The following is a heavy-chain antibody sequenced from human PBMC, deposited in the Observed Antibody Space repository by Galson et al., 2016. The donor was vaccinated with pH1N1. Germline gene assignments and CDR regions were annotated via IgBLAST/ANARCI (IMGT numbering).Heavy chain of an antibody. CDR3: APPMGHDYRALLTDY. D-gene: IGHD4-11*01. V-gene: IGHV1-46*01. Sequence: CKASGYTFSDYYIHWVRRAPGQGFEWMGVIDPSNGSTNYAQKFQGRVTMTTDTSMSTVYMELSSLRSEDTAIYYCAPPMGHDYRALLTDYWGQGTLVTVSS. CDR1: GYTFSDYY. J-gene: IGHJ4*02. CDR2: IDPSNGST.